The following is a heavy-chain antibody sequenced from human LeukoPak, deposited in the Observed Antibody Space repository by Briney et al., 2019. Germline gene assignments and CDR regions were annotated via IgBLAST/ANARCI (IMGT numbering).Heavy chain of an antibody. CDR2: IHYSENS. J-gene: IGHJ5*01. D-gene: IGHD2-8*01. CDR3: VLAPNSNWFDF. CDR1: GDSISSFY. Sequence: ASETLSLTCSVSGDSISSFYWNWIRQSPGNGLEWIGNIHYSENSNYNPSLKSRVTISIDTSRKQFFLKLSSVTAADTAVYYCVLAPNSNWFDFWGQGTQVTVSS. V-gene: IGHV4-59*08.